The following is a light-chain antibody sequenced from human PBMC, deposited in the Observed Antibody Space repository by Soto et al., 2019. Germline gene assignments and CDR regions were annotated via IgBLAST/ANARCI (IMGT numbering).Light chain of an antibody. V-gene: IGLV2-8*01. CDR2: EFN. Sequence: QSALTQPPSASGSPGQSVTISCTGTSSDVGNYNYVSWYRQHPGKAPKLVIYEFNKRPSGVPDRFSGSKSDNTAPLTVSGLQAEDEADYFCSAYAGSNDFVVFGGGTKLTVL. CDR1: SSDVGNYNY. CDR3: SAYAGSNDFVV. J-gene: IGLJ2*01.